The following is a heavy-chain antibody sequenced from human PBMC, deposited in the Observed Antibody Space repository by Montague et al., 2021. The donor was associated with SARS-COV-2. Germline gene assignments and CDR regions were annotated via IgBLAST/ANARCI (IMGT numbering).Heavy chain of an antibody. J-gene: IGHJ3*02. CDR1: GFIFSDYY. CDR3: ARDQGGYGTFDI. CDR2: ISGSGSKT. Sequence: SLRLPCAASGFIFSDYYMTWIRQAPGKGLEWVSHISGSGSKTYYADSVKGRFTISRDTANNSVYLQMNFLGAEDTAVYYCARDQGGYGTFDIWGQGTMVTVSS. V-gene: IGHV3-11*01. D-gene: IGHD5-12*01.